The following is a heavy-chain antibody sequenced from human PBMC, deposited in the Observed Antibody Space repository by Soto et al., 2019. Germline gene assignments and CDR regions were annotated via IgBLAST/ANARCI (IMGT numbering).Heavy chain of an antibody. D-gene: IGHD6-19*01. V-gene: IGHV6-1*01. Sequence: KQSQTLSLTCAISGDSVSSNSAAWNWIRQSPSRGLEWLGRTYYRSKWYNDYAVSVKSRITINPDTSKNQFTLQLNSVTPEETAVYYCAREYSSGWPQPSSYYYGMDVWGQGTTVTVSS. CDR3: AREYSSGWPQPSSYYYGMDV. J-gene: IGHJ6*02. CDR1: GDSVSSNSAA. CDR2: TYYRSKWYN.